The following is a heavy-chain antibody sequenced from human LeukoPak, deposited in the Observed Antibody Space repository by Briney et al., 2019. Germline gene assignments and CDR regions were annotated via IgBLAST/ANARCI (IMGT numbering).Heavy chain of an antibody. J-gene: IGHJ4*02. CDR3: ARDPYYYDSSGYYYPYYFDY. V-gene: IGHV1-46*01. D-gene: IGHD3-22*01. CDR1: GYSFTNYY. CDR2: INPSGGST. Sequence: VASVKVSCKASGYSFTNYYIHWLRQAPGQGLEWMGVINPSGGSTTYSQKFQGRVTMTRDTSTSTVYMELSRLRSDDTAVYYCARDPYYYDSSGYYYPYYFDYWGQGTLVTVSS.